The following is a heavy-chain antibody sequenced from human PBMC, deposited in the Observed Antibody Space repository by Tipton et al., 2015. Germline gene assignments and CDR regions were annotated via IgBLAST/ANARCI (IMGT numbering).Heavy chain of an antibody. J-gene: IGHJ4*02. CDR3: ARGGVGSSWVDY. Sequence: TLSLTCAVDWGPLRGYYWSWIRQPPGKGLEWIGEIYHDGGTNYNPSLKSRVTISVDTSRNQFSLNLTSVTAADTAVYYCARGGVGSSWVDYWGQGTLVTVSS. CDR2: IYHDGGT. D-gene: IGHD6-13*01. CDR1: WGPLRGYY. V-gene: IGHV4-34*01.